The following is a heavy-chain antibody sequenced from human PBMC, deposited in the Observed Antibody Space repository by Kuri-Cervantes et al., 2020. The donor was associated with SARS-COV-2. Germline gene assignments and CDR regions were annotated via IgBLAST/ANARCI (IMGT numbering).Heavy chain of an antibody. CDR3: AREGHDYSNYGRWFDP. Sequence: GGSLRLSCAASGFTVSRNYMNWVRQAPGKGLVWVSRINSDGSSTSYADSVKGRFTISRDNAKNTLYLQMNSLRAEDTAVYYCAREGHDYSNYGRWFDPWGQGTLVTVSS. CDR2: INSDGSST. V-gene: IGHV3-74*01. D-gene: IGHD4-11*01. J-gene: IGHJ5*02. CDR1: GFTVSRNY.